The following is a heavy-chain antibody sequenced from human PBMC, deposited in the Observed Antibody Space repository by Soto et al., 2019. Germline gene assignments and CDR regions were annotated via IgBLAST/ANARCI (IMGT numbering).Heavy chain of an antibody. J-gene: IGHJ6*02. CDR3: ASATHTAMVYYYYYGMDV. CDR1: GGSFSGYY. V-gene: IGHV4-34*01. Sequence: QVQLQQWGAGLLKPSETLSLTCAVYGGSFSGYYWSWIRQPPGKELEWIGEINHSGSTNYNPSLKSRVTISVDTSKNQFSLKLSSVTAADTAVYYCASATHTAMVYYYYYGMDVWGQGTTVTVSS. D-gene: IGHD5-18*01. CDR2: INHSGST.